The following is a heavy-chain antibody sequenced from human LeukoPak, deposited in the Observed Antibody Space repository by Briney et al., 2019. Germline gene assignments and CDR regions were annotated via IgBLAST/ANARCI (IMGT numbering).Heavy chain of an antibody. CDR2: ITWNSGNI. D-gene: IGHD3-16*01. CDR3: AKSLTITSHFDY. V-gene: IGHV3-9*01. Sequence: SLRLSCAASGFTFDDYAMHWVRQAPGKGLEWVSSITWNSGNIGYADSVKGRFTISRDNAKNSLYLQMNSLRAEDTALYYCAKSLTITSHFDYWGQGTVVTVSS. J-gene: IGHJ4*02. CDR1: GFTFDDYA.